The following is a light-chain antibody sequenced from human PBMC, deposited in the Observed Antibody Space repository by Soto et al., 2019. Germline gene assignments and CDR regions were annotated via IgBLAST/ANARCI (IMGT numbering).Light chain of an antibody. J-gene: IGLJ1*01. Sequence: QPVLTQPASVSGSPGQSITISCTGTSSDVGGYNYVSWYLQHPGKAPKLMIYDVSNRPSGVSNRFSGSKSGNTASLTISGLQAEDEADYYCSSYTSSSTLVFGTGTKVTVL. CDR1: SSDVGGYNY. CDR2: DVS. CDR3: SSYTSSSTLV. V-gene: IGLV2-14*01.